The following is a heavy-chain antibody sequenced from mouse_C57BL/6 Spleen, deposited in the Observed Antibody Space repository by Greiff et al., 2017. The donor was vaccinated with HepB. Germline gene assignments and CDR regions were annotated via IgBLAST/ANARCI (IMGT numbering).Heavy chain of an antibody. CDR3: ARRGLLRYPYYYAMDY. Sequence: VQLQQSGPELVKPGASVKIPCKASGYTFTDYNMDWVKQSHGKSLEWIGDINPNNGGTIYNQKFKGKATLTVDKSSSTAYMELRSLTSEDTAVYYCARRGLLRYPYYYAMDYWGQGTSVTVSS. J-gene: IGHJ4*01. CDR1: GYTFTDYN. V-gene: IGHV1-18*01. CDR2: INPNNGGT. D-gene: IGHD1-1*01.